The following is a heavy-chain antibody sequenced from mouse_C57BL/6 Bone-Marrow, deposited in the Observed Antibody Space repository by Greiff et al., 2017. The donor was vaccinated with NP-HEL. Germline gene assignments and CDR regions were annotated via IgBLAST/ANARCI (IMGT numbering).Heavy chain of an antibody. CDR2: ISDGGSYT. D-gene: IGHD1-1*02. CDR3: ARDRWYWDFDD. J-gene: IGHJ2*01. CDR1: GFTFSSYA. Sequence: EVMLVESGGGLVKPGGSLKLSCAASGFTFSSYAMSWVRQTPEKRLEWVATISDGGSYTYYPDNVKGRFTISRDNAKNNLYLQMSHLKSEDTAMYYCARDRWYWDFDDWGQGTTLTVSS. V-gene: IGHV5-4*01.